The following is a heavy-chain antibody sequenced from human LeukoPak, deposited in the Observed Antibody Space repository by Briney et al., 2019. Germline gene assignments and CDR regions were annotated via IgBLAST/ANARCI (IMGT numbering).Heavy chain of an antibody. J-gene: IGHJ4*02. V-gene: IGHV3-48*01. CDR3: ARAYCSSITCFE. D-gene: IGHD2-2*01. CDR1: GFIVSRYS. CDR2: ISTSYSGI. Sequence: GGSLRLSCAASGFIVSRYSMTWVRQAPGKGLEWVSSISTSYSGIYYADSVKGRFTISRDNAKNSLYLQMDSLGADDTAVYYCARAYCSSITCFEWGQGTLVTVSS.